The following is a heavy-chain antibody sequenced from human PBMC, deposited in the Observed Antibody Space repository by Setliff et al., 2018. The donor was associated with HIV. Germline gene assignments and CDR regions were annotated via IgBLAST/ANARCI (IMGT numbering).Heavy chain of an antibody. CDR1: GFIFSSYE. Sequence: GGSLRLSCAALGFIFSSYEMNWVRQAPGKGLEWVSYSSSSGYSTNYADSVKGRFTMSRDNAKNLLYLQMNSLRAEDTAVYYCASHHSADIYYSYYYMDVWGKGTTVTVSS. CDR2: SSSSGYST. D-gene: IGHD6-13*01. J-gene: IGHJ6*03. CDR3: ASHHSADIYYSYYYMDV. V-gene: IGHV3-48*03.